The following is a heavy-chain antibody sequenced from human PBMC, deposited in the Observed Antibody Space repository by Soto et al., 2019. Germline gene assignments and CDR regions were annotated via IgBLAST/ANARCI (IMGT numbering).Heavy chain of an antibody. Sequence: SLRLSGAASVFTFSSYGMHWVRQAPGKGLEWVAVISYDGSNKYYADSVKGRFTISRDNSKNTLYLQMNSLRAEDTAVYYCAREAYYYYGMDVWGQGTTVTVSS. CDR3: AREAYYYYGMDV. V-gene: IGHV3-30*03. CDR1: VFTFSSYG. CDR2: ISYDGSNK. J-gene: IGHJ6*02.